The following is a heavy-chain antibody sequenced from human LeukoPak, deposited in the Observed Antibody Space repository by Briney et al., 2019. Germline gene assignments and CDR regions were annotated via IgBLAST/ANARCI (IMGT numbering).Heavy chain of an antibody. Sequence: GGSLRLSCAASGLTFSSYAMSWVRQAPGKGLEWVSAISGSGGSTYYADSVKGRFTISRDNSKNTLYLQMNNMRTEDTAVYYCAREALEWSPPDIWGQGTTVTASS. CDR2: ISGSGGST. D-gene: IGHD3-3*01. V-gene: IGHV3-23*01. CDR1: GLTFSSYA. CDR3: AREALEWSPPDI. J-gene: IGHJ3*02.